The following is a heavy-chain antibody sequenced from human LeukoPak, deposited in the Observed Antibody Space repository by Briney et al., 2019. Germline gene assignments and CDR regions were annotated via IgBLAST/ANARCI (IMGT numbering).Heavy chain of an antibody. Sequence: GGSLRLSCAASGFTASSNYMSWVRQAPGKGLEWVSVIYSGSSADYADSVKGRFTISRDNSKNTLYLQMNSLRADDTAVYYCARDRRVNYYYGMDVWGQGSTVTVSS. CDR1: GFTASSNY. V-gene: IGHV3-53*01. CDR2: IYSGSSA. CDR3: ARDRRVNYYYGMDV. J-gene: IGHJ6*02. D-gene: IGHD6-6*01.